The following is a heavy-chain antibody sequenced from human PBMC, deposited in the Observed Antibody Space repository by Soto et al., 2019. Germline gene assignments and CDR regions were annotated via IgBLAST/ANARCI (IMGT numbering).Heavy chain of an antibody. CDR1: GYTFTSYG. D-gene: IGHD3-9*01. J-gene: IGHJ4*02. CDR3: ARAQIVLRYFDWLLSGPFDY. V-gene: IGHV1-18*04. CDR2: ISAYNGNT. Sequence: QVQLVQSGAEVKKPGASVKVSCKASGYTFTSYGISWVRQAPGQGLEWMGWISAYNGNTNYAQKLQGRVTMTTDTSTSTAYMELRSLRSDDTAVYDCARAQIVLRYFDWLLSGPFDYWGQGTLVTVSS.